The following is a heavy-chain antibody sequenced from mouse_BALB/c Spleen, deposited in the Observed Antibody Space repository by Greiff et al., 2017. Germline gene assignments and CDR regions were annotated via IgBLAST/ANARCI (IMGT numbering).Heavy chain of an antibody. CDR2: ISDGGSYT. Sequence: EVQGVESGGGLVKPGGSLKLSCAASGFTFSDYYMYWVRQTPEKRLEWVATISDGGSYTYYPDNVKGRFTISRDNAKNNLYLQMSSLKSEDTAMYYCAREGSITTATGFAYWGQGTLVTVSA. D-gene: IGHD1-2*01. CDR3: AREGSITTATGFAY. V-gene: IGHV5-4*02. J-gene: IGHJ3*01. CDR1: GFTFSDYY.